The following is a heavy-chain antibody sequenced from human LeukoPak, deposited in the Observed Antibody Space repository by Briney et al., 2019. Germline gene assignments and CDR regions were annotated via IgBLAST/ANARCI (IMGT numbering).Heavy chain of an antibody. J-gene: IGHJ4*02. CDR1: GGSFSGYY. Sequence: SETLSLTCAVYGGSFSGYYWSWIRQPPGKGLEWIGEINHSGSTNYNPSLKSRVTISVDTSKNQFSLKLSSVTAADTAVYYCASCERTAMPDYWGQGTLVTVSS. CDR3: ASCERTAMPDY. D-gene: IGHD2-2*01. CDR2: INHSGST. V-gene: IGHV4-34*01.